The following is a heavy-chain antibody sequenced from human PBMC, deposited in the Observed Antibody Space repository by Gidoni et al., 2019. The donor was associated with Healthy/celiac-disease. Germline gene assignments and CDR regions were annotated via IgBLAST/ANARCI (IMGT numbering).Heavy chain of an antibody. CDR3: ARGRTYYDFWSGYHWYFDL. CDR2: INHSGST. CDR1: GGSFSGYY. J-gene: IGHJ2*01. D-gene: IGHD3-3*01. Sequence: QVQLQQWVAGLLKPSETLSLTCAVSGGSFSGYYWRSIRPPPGKGLEWIGEINHSGSTNYNPSLKSRGTISVDTSKNQFSLKLSSVTAADTAVYYCARGRTYYDFWSGYHWYFDLWGRGTLVTVSS. V-gene: IGHV4-34*01.